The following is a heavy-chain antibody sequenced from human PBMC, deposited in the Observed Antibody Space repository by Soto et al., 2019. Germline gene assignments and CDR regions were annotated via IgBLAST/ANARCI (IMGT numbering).Heavy chain of an antibody. V-gene: IGHV3-23*01. D-gene: IGHD2-15*01. CDR2: ISGSGGST. CDR1: GLTFSSYA. CDR3: AKSPSVVLVPSTLGGNNWFDP. Sequence: EVQLFESGGGLVQPGGSLRLSCAASGLTFSSYAMNWVRQAPGKGLEWVSAISGSGGSTYYADSVKGRFTISRDNSKNTLYLQMDSLRAEDTAVYFCAKSPSVVLVPSTLGGNNWFDPWGQGTLVTVSS. J-gene: IGHJ5*02.